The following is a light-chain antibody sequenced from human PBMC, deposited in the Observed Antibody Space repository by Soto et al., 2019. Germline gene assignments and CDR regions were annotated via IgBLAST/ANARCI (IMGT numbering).Light chain of an antibody. Sequence: QSALTQPASVSGSPGQSITISCTGTSSDIGGFYYVSWYQHHPGKGPKLMIYQVSNRPSGVSNRCSGSKSGNTASLTISGLEAEDEADYFCSSYSSSRTFYVFGAGTKVTVL. J-gene: IGLJ1*01. CDR1: SSDIGGFYY. V-gene: IGLV2-14*01. CDR2: QVS. CDR3: SSYSSSRTFYV.